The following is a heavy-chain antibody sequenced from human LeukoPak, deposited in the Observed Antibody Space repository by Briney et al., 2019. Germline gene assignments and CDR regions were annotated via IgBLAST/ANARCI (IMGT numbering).Heavy chain of an antibody. V-gene: IGHV4-34*01. CDR1: GGSFSGYY. CDR2: INHSGST. J-gene: IGHJ5*02. Sequence: SETLSLTCAVYGGSFSGYYWSWIRQPPGKGLEWIGEINHSGSTYYNPSLKSRVTISVDTSKNQFSLKLSSVTAADTAVYYGVVVTAGGWFDPCGQGTLVTVSS. CDR3: VVVTAGGWFDP. D-gene: IGHD2-21*02.